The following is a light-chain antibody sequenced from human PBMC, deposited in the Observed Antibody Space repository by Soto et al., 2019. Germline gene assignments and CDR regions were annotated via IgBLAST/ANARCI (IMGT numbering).Light chain of an antibody. CDR2: GAS. CDR3: QQYGTTPWT. Sequence: EIVLKQSPGTLSLYPGERATRSCRASQSVSNNYLAWYQQKPGQAPRLLIYGASSRATGIPDRFSGSGSGTGFTLTISCLEPEDFALYYCQQYGTTPWTFGQVTKVDIK. CDR1: QSVSNNY. J-gene: IGKJ1*01. V-gene: IGKV3-20*01.